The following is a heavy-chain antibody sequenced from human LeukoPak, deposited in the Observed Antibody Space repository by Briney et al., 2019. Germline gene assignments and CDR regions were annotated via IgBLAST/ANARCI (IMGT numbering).Heavy chain of an antibody. J-gene: IGHJ4*02. CDR1: GGSFSGYY. Sequence: SETLSLTWAVYGGSFSGYYWSWIRQPPGKGLEWIGEINHSGSTNYNPSLKSRVTISVDTSKNQFSLKLSSVTAADTAVYYCARGHYSSTLDYWGQGTLVTVSS. V-gene: IGHV4-34*01. CDR2: INHSGST. CDR3: ARGHYSSTLDY. D-gene: IGHD6-13*01.